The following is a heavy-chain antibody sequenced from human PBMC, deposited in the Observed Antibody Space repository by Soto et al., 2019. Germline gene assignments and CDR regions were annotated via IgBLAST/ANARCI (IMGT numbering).Heavy chain of an antibody. CDR1: RFTFTSYD. V-gene: IGHV1-8*01. D-gene: IGHD2-15*01. J-gene: IGHJ3*02. Sequence: ASVKVSCKASRFTFTSYDIYWVRQATGQGLEWMGWMNPNSGNTGYAQKFQGRVTMTRNTSISTAYMELSSLRSEDTAVYYCARVVVDTYCSGGSCYQRTDAFDIWGQGTMVTVSS. CDR2: MNPNSGNT. CDR3: ARVVVDTYCSGGSCYQRTDAFDI.